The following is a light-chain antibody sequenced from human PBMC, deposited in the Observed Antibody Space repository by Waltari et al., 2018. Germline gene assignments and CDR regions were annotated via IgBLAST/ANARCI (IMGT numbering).Light chain of an antibody. V-gene: IGLV1-44*01. CDR1: SSNIGGNP. Sequence: QSVLTQPPSASGTPGQRVTISCFGGSSNIGGNPVNWYQQFPGTAPKILMFGNDKRPSGVPDRFSGSKSLTSASLAISGLQSEDEADYYCATWDDRLKGIVFGGGTRLTVL. CDR3: ATWDDRLKGIV. J-gene: IGLJ2*01. CDR2: GND.